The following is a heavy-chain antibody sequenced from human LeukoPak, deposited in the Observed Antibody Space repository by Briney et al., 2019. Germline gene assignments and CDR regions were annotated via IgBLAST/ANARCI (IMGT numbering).Heavy chain of an antibody. CDR3: AKVEGEGTYYYDSSGSKEGDY. J-gene: IGHJ4*02. CDR2: ITSSSSTI. Sequence: PGGSLRLSCAASGFTFSSYSMNWVRQAPGKGLEWVSYITSSSSTIYYADSVKGRFTISRDNAKNSLYLQMNSLRAEDTAVYYCAKVEGEGTYYYDSSGSKEGDYWGQGTLVTVSS. V-gene: IGHV3-48*01. CDR1: GFTFSSYS. D-gene: IGHD3-22*01.